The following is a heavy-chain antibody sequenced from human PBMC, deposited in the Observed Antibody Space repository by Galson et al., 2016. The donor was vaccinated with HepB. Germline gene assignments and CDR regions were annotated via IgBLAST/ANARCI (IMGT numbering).Heavy chain of an antibody. CDR3: ARDDSWYYYDSSGYYYGAFDM. V-gene: IGHV3-48*02. Sequence: SLRLSCAGSGFTLSRHSMNWVRQAPGKGLEWISYISITSTTKYYADSVKGRFTISRDNAKNSLYLQMNSLRDEDTSVYYCARDDSWYYYDSSGYYYGAFDMWGQGAMVAVSS. CDR2: ISITSTTK. CDR1: GFTLSRHS. D-gene: IGHD3-22*01. J-gene: IGHJ3*02.